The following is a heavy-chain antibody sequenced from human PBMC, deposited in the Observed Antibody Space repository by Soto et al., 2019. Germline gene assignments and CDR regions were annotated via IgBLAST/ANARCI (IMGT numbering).Heavy chain of an antibody. CDR1: GGSISSYY. V-gene: IGHV4-59*08. D-gene: IGHD3-16*01. Sequence: QVQLQESGPGLVKPSETLSLTCTVSGGSISSYYWSWIRQPPGKGLEWIGYIYYSGSTNYNPSLKSRVTISVDTSKNQFSLKLRSVTAADTAVYYCARRYGWAFDIWGQGTMVTVSS. J-gene: IGHJ3*02. CDR2: IYYSGST. CDR3: ARRYGWAFDI.